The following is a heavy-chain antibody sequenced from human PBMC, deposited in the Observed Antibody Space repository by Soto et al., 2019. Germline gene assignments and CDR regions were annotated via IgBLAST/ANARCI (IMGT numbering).Heavy chain of an antibody. D-gene: IGHD2-2*02. V-gene: IGHV3-23*01. CDR2: IGRGGDT. CDR3: AKEGTTAGIPYYGMDV. Sequence: EVQLLESGGGLVQPGGSLRLSCEVSGFTFSSYGMNWVRQGPGKGLEWVATIGRGGDTYYADSVKGRFTISRDNSKNTLFLQMNSLRAEDTALYFCAKEGTTAGIPYYGMDVWGQGTTVTVSS. J-gene: IGHJ6*02. CDR1: GFTFSSYG.